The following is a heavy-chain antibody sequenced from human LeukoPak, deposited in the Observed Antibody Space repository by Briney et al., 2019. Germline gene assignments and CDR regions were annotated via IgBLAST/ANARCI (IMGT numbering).Heavy chain of an antibody. D-gene: IGHD3-16*01. CDR2: IYYSGST. Sequence: PSETLSLTCTVSGGSISSGGYYWSWIRQHPGKGLEWIGYIYYSGSTYYNPSLKSRVTISVDTSKNQFSLKLSSVTAADTAVYYCAGKSGGARWQNWFDPWGQGTLVTVSS. CDR3: AGKSGGARWQNWFDP. CDR1: GGSISSGGYY. V-gene: IGHV4-31*03. J-gene: IGHJ5*02.